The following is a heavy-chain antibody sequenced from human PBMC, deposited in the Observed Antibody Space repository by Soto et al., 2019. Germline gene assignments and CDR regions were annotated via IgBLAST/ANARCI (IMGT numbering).Heavy chain of an antibody. V-gene: IGHV1-69*13. CDR2: IIPIFGTA. J-gene: IGHJ4*02. CDR1: GGTFSSYA. CDR3: ARGQSGSVVTGDYFDY. D-gene: IGHD3-22*01. Sequence: SVKVSCKASGGTFSSYAISWVRQAPGQGLEWMGGIIPIFGTANYAQKFQGRVTITADESTSTAYMELSSLRSEDTAVYYCARGQSGSVVTGDYFDYWGQGTPVTVSS.